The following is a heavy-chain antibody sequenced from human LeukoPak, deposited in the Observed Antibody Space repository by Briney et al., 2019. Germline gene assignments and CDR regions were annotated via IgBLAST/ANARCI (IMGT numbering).Heavy chain of an antibody. J-gene: IGHJ2*01. CDR3: ARTRYFDL. CDR2: IYHSGST. Sequence: PSETLFLTCAVYAGSLSGDYWSWIRQPPAKGLEWIGEIYHSGSTNYNPSLKSRVTISVDTSKNQFSLKLSSVTAADTAVYYCARTRYFDLWGRGTLVTVSS. V-gene: IGHV4-34*01. CDR1: AGSLSGDY.